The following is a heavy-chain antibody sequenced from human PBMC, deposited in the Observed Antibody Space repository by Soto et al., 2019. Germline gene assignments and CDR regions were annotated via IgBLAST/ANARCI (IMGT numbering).Heavy chain of an antibody. CDR1: GFPFDTYV. J-gene: IGHJ6*02. D-gene: IGHD6-25*01. CDR2: IWFDGNNK. Sequence: GGSLRLSCAASGFPFDTYVIHWVRQAPGKGLEWVALIWFDGNNKYYADSVRGRFTISRDNSKNMLFLQMNSLTADDTAVYYCARDNSAYSPLASDYYYGVDVWGQGTAVTVSS. CDR3: ARDNSAYSPLASDYYYGVDV. V-gene: IGHV3-33*01.